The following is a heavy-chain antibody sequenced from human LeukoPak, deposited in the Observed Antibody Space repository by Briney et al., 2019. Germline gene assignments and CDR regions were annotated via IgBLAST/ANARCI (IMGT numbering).Heavy chain of an antibody. CDR1: GFTFNNYN. CDR2: ITSSGAYI. D-gene: IGHD2-2*01. J-gene: IGHJ6*03. Sequence: GGSLRLSCAASGFTFNNYNMNWVRQAPGKALEWVSSITSSGAYIFYADSVKGRFTISRDNAKNTLYLQMNSLRAEDTAVYYCAIDYCSSTSCSPTNYYYYYYMDVWGKGTTVTISS. CDR3: AIDYCSSTSCSPTNYYYYYYMDV. V-gene: IGHV3-21*01.